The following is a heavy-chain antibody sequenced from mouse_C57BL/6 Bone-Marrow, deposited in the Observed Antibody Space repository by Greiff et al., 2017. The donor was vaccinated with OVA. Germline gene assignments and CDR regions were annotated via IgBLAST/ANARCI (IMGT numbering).Heavy chain of an antibody. Sequence: EVQRVESGGGLVKPGGSLKLSCAASGFTFSDYGMHWVRQAPEKGLEWVAYISSGSSTIYYADTVKGRFTISRDNAKNTLFLQMTSLRSEDTAMYYCAKPRITTVVATKYYAMDYWGQGTSVTVSS. J-gene: IGHJ4*01. V-gene: IGHV5-17*01. CDR3: AKPRITTVVATKYYAMDY. D-gene: IGHD1-1*01. CDR1: GFTFSDYG. CDR2: ISSGSSTI.